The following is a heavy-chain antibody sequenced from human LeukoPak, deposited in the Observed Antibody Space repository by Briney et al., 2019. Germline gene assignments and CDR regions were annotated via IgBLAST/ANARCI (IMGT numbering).Heavy chain of an antibody. J-gene: IGHJ6*02. CDR3: ARSPIVVVPAAKAYYYYGMDV. CDR1: GGSISSYY. V-gene: IGHV4-59*01. Sequence: SETLSLTCTVSGGSISSYYWSWIRQPPGKGLEWTGYIYYSGSTNYNPSLKSRVTISVDTSKNQFSLKLSSVTAADTAVYYCARSPIVVVPAAKAYYYYGMDVWGQGTTVTVSS. CDR2: IYYSGST. D-gene: IGHD2-2*01.